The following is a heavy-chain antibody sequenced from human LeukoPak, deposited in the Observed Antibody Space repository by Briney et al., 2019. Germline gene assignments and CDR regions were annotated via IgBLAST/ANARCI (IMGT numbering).Heavy chain of an antibody. CDR2: ICGSGGCT. V-gene: IGHV3-23*01. CDR3: AKTTVGYSSGRYPGWPADC. Sequence: GGSLRLSCEASGFTFNTYAIYWVRQAPGKGLEWGSGICGSGGCTYYADSVKGRFTISRDNSKNTVYLQMNSLTADDTAVYYCAKTTVGYSSGRYPGWPADCWGQGTLVTVSS. J-gene: IGHJ4*02. CDR1: GFTFNTYA. D-gene: IGHD6-19*01.